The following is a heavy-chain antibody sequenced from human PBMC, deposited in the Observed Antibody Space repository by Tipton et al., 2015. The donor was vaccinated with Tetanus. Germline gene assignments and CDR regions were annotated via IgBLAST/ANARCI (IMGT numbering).Heavy chain of an antibody. V-gene: IGHV4-39*01. Sequence: TLSLTCTVSGDSISRSSSYWGWIRQPPGRRLEWIGSISYSGINYYNTSLKSRVTMSGDTSTNHFSLRLTSVTAADAAVYYCARHWFELRGFDYWGQGALVTVSS. CDR2: ISYSGIN. D-gene: IGHD1-26*01. J-gene: IGHJ4*02. CDR3: ARHWFELRGFDY. CDR1: GDSISRSSSY.